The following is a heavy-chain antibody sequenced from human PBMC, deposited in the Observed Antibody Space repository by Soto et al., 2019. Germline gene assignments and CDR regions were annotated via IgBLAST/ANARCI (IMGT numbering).Heavy chain of an antibody. Sequence: DSVKVSRKASGYTFTSYGISWVRQAPGQGLEWMGWISAYNGNTNYAQKLQGRVTMTKDTSTSTAYMELRSLRSDDTAVYYCATDHRYYSSSNSCYRGEGFDSWGQGTLVTVSS. CDR3: ATDHRYYSSSNSCYRGEGFDS. CDR1: GYTFTSYG. V-gene: IGHV1-18*01. D-gene: IGHD2-2*02. J-gene: IGHJ4*02. CDR2: ISAYNGNT.